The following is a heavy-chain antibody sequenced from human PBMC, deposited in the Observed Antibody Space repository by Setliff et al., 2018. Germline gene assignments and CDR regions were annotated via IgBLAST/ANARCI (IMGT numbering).Heavy chain of an antibody. J-gene: IGHJ4*02. D-gene: IGHD3-3*01. CDR2: INPGDGST. V-gene: IGHV1-46*01. CDR1: GYTFTTYY. CDR3: ARENTAKNFWGEESDY. Sequence: ASVKVSCKASGYTFTTYYMHWVRQAPGQGLEWMGVINPGDGSTTYAQKFQGRVKMTRDTSTNTVYMQLNSLRFEDRAVYYCARENTAKNFWGEESDYWGQGTQVTVS.